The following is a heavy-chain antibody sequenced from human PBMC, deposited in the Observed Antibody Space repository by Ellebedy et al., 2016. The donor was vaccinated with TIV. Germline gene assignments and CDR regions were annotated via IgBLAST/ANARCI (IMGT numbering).Heavy chain of an antibody. CDR2: VHQTGST. V-gene: IGHV4-38-2*02. CDR1: GYSISSAYY. J-gene: IGHJ4*02. D-gene: IGHD4-17*01. CDR3: AGQYGSFGY. Sequence: MPSETLSLTCSVSGYSISSAYYWAWIRQPPGKGPEWIGAVHQTGSTYYNPSLKSRVTISIDTSKNQFSLKLSSVTAADTAVYYCAGQYGSFGYWGQGTLVTVSS.